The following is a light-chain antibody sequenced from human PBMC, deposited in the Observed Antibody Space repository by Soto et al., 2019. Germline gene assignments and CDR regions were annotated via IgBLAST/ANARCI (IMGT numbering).Light chain of an antibody. CDR1: QSINTW. CDR2: EAS. J-gene: IGKJ2*01. Sequence: DIQMTQSPSTLSASVGDRVTTTCRASQSINTWLAWYQQKPGTVPKLLIYEASTLESGVPSRFSGSRSGTEFTLTVSSLQPDDFATYYCQQYNDSFRYTFGQGTKVDIK. CDR3: QQYNDSFRYT. V-gene: IGKV1-5*03.